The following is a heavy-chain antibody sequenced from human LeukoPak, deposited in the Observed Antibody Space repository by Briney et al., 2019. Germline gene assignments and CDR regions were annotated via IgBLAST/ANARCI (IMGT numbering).Heavy chain of an antibody. J-gene: IGHJ6*03. CDR3: ARHSEDIVVVVAANYYYYYMDV. Sequence: GESLKISCKGSGYSFTHYWIAWVRQMPGKGLEWMGIIYPGDSDTRYSPSFQGQVTISADKSISTAYLQWSSLKASDTAMYYCARHSEDIVVVVAANYYYYYMDVWGKGTTVTVSS. CDR2: IYPGDSDT. V-gene: IGHV5-51*01. D-gene: IGHD2-15*01. CDR1: GYSFTHYW.